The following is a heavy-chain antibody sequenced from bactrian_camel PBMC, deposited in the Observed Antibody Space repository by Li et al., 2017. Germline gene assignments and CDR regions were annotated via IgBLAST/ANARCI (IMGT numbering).Heavy chain of an antibody. V-gene: IGHV3S40*01. J-gene: IGHJ4*01. CDR2: INSGGGST. CDR3: ANLDGHH. Sequence: VQLVESGGGLVQPGGSLRLSCAASGFTVSAYAMSWVRQAPGKGLEWVSAINSGGGSTYYADSVKGRFTISRDNAKNMVYLQLNSLKIDDTAMYYCANLDGHHWGQGTQVTVS. CDR1: GFTVSAYA.